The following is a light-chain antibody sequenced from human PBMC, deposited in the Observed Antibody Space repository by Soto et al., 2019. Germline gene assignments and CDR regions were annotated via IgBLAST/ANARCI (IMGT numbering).Light chain of an antibody. CDR1: QSVSSSY. J-gene: IGKJ1*01. CDR2: GAS. Sequence: EIVLTQSPGTLSLSPGERATLSCSAIQSVSSSYLAWYQQKPGQAPRLLIYGASSRATGIPDRFSGSGSGTDFTLTISRLEPEDFAVYYCQQYGTSPQTFGQGTKVEIK. CDR3: QQYGTSPQT. V-gene: IGKV3-20*01.